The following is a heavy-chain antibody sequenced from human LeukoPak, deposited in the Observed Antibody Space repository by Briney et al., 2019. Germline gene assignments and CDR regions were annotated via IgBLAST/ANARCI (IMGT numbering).Heavy chain of an antibody. CDR3: ATGIMFGGVIPQEGFDY. CDR1: EFTFNNYG. V-gene: IGHV3-23*01. J-gene: IGHJ4*02. D-gene: IGHD3-16*02. Sequence: GGSLRLSCAASEFTFNNYGMNWVRQAPGKGLEWVSAISGSGDITYYADSVKGRFTISRDNSKNTLYLQMNSLGAEDTAVYYCATGIMFGGVIPQEGFDYCGQGTLVTVSS. CDR2: ISGSGDIT.